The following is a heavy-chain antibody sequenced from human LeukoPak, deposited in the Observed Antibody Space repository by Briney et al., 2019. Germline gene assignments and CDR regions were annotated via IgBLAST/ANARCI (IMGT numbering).Heavy chain of an antibody. CDR3: ASTLQLLLPPEY. V-gene: IGHV4-4*07. Sequence: SETLSLTCTVSGGSISSYYWSWIRQPAGKGLEWIGRIYTSGSTNYNPSLKSRVTISVDTSKNQFSLKLSSVTAADTAVYYCASTLQLLLPPEYWGQGTLVTVSS. D-gene: IGHD2-2*01. CDR1: GGSISSYY. J-gene: IGHJ4*02. CDR2: IYTSGST.